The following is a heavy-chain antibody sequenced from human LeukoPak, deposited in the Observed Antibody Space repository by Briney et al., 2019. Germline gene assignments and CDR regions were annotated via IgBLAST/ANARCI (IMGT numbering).Heavy chain of an antibody. J-gene: IGHJ4*02. CDR3: SRGSGISYGGIDY. V-gene: IGHV1-2*02. CDR2: INPISGAT. CDR1: GNIFTDYY. Sequence: ASVKVSCKVSGNIFTDYYIHWVRQAPGQRLEWMGWINPISGATKYGQKFQGRVTMTRDTSISTVYMELSSLTSDDTAVYYCSRGSGISYGGIDYWGQGTLVTVSS. D-gene: IGHD5-18*01.